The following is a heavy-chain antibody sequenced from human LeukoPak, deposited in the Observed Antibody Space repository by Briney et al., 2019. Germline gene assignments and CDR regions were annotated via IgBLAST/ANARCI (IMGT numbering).Heavy chain of an antibody. V-gene: IGHV1-2*02. CDR2: INPSSGDT. CDR1: RYTFTGYY. J-gene: IGHJ4*02. D-gene: IGHD4-17*01. Sequence: GASVEVSCKTSRYTFTGYYLHWVRQAPGQGLEWMGWINPSSGDTNYAQRFQGRVTMTRDTSIGTAYMELKSLISDDTAVFYCAISDFADSDVYFDSWGQGTLVIVSS. CDR3: AISDFADSDVYFDS.